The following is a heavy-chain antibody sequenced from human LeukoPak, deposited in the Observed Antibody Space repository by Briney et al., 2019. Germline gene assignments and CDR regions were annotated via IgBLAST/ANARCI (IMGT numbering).Heavy chain of an antibody. Sequence: PGGSLRLSCAASGFTFSSYEMNWVRQAPGKGLEWVSYISSGGSTIYYADSVKGRFTISRDNAKNSLYLQMNSLRAEDTAVYYCARDRSYANDYWGQGTLVTVSS. CDR2: ISSGGSTI. D-gene: IGHD1-26*01. V-gene: IGHV3-48*03. CDR3: ARDRSYANDY. CDR1: GFTFSSYE. J-gene: IGHJ4*02.